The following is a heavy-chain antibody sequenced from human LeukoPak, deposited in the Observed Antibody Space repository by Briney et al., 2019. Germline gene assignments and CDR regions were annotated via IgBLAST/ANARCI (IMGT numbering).Heavy chain of an antibody. CDR1: GYTFTGYY. D-gene: IGHD6-13*01. V-gene: IGHV1-2*02. CDR2: INPNSGGT. J-gene: IGHJ5*02. Sequence: ASVKVSCKASGYTFTGYYMHWVRQAPGQGLEWMGWINPNSGGTNYAQKFQGRVTMTRDTSIGTAYMELSRLRSDDTAVYYCARGGSAGIAAAFYSLDPWGQGTLVTVSS. CDR3: ARGGSAGIAAAFYSLDP.